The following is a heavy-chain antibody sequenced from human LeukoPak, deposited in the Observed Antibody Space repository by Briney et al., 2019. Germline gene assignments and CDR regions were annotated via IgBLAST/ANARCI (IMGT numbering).Heavy chain of an antibody. Sequence: SVKVSCKASGFTFTSSAVQWVRQARGQRLEWIGWIVVGSGNTNYAQKFQGRVTMTEDTSTDTAYMELSSLRSEDTAVYYCATDPPYYWGQGTLVTVSS. CDR3: ATDPPYY. J-gene: IGHJ4*02. V-gene: IGHV1-58*01. CDR1: GFTFTSSA. CDR2: IVVGSGNT.